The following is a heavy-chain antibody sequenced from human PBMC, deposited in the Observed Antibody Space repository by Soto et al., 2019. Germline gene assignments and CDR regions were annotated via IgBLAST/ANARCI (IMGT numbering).Heavy chain of an antibody. J-gene: IGHJ4*02. CDR2: INPNGGVT. CDR1: GYTFTHYY. CDR3: ATSVNSAMAFDY. D-gene: IGHD5-18*01. Sequence: LKVSCKASGYTFTHYYIHWVRQAPGQGLEWMGIINPNGGVTTYAQKFRAGFTMTRDTSTSTVYMELSSLRSEDSAVYYCATSVNSAMAFDYWGQGTLVTVSS. V-gene: IGHV1-46*01.